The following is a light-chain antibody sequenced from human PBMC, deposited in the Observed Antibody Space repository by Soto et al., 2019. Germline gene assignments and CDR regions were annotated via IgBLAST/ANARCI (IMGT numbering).Light chain of an antibody. CDR2: GIS. V-gene: IGKV3-15*01. CDR1: QSVNSN. CDR3: QQYSKWPIT. J-gene: IGKJ5*01. Sequence: EIVITHSPAIVSVSPVESATLSCRPSQSVNSNYLAWYQQHPGQPPRLLIYGISTRATGIPARFSGSGSGTEFSLTISSLQSEDFAVYYCQQYSKWPITFGQGTRLEIK.